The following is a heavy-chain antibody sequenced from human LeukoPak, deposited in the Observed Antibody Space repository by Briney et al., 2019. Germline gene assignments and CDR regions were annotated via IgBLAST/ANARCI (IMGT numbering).Heavy chain of an antibody. CDR2: INSNGGST. V-gene: IGHV3-64D*09. CDR3: VKSGYSSSSDVDY. CDR1: GFTFSSYA. Sequence: GGSLRLSCSVSGFTFSSYAMHWVRQAPGKGLQFFSSINSNGGSTYYADSVKGRFTISRDNSKSKLYLKMHRLRGEDTAVYYCVKSGYSSSSDVDYWGQGTLVTVSS. J-gene: IGHJ4*02. D-gene: IGHD5-12*01.